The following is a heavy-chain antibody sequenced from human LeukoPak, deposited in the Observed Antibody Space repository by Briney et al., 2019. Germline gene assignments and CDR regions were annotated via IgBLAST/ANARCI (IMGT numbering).Heavy chain of an antibody. J-gene: IGHJ4*02. Sequence: ASVKVSCKVSGYTLTELSMHWVRQAPGKGLEWMGGFDPEDGETIYVQKFQGRVTMTEDTSTDTAYMELSSLRSEDTAVYYCALPVYSYGHMGGYFDYWGQGTLVTVSS. CDR3: ALPVYSYGHMGGYFDY. CDR1: GYTLTELS. D-gene: IGHD5-18*01. CDR2: FDPEDGET. V-gene: IGHV1-24*01.